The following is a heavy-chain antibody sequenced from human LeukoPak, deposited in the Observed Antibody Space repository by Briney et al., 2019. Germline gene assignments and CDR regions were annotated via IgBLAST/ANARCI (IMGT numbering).Heavy chain of an antibody. CDR2: IYHSGIT. CDR1: GGSMDSGGYY. J-gene: IGHJ6*03. Sequence: SQTLSLTCTVSGGSMDSGGYYWSWIRQSPGKGLEWIGYIYHSGITYYNPSLKSRVTISVDKSKNQFSLKLSSVTAADTAVYYCARDHYMDVWGKGTTVTVSS. V-gene: IGHV4-30-2*06. CDR3: ARDHYMDV.